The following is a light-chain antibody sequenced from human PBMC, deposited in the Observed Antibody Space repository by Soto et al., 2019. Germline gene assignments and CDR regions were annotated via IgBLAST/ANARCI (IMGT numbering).Light chain of an antibody. V-gene: IGKV1-39*01. CDR3: QQSYSTTWT. CDR2: AAS. Sequence: DIQITHSPSSLSASVGDRVTITCRASQGISTYLNWSQQKPGKAPKLLIYAASSLQSGVPSRFSGSGSETDFTLTVSSLQPEDFATYSCQQSYSTTWTFGQGTKVDIK. J-gene: IGKJ1*01. CDR1: QGISTY.